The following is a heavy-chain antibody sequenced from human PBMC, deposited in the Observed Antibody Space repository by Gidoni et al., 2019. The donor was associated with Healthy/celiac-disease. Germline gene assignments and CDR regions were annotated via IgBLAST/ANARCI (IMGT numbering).Heavy chain of an antibody. Sequence: EVQLVEPGGGVAQPGGSLRLPCSASGFTFDDYAMHWVRQAPGKGLEWVSLISGDGGSTYYADSVKGRFTISRDNSKNSLYLQMNSLRTEDTALYYCAKDKGSWGEYFQHWGQGTLVTVSS. CDR3: AKDKGSWGEYFQH. D-gene: IGHD1-26*01. J-gene: IGHJ1*01. CDR2: ISGDGGST. V-gene: IGHV3-43*02. CDR1: GFTFDDYA.